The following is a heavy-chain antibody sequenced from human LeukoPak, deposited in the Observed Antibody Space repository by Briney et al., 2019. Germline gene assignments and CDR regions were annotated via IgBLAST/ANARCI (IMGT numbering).Heavy chain of an antibody. CDR1: GFTFSTSV. Sequence: GGSLRLSCAGSGFTFSTSVMSWARQAPGKGLEWVSGISTSGGHTDYTDSVRGRFTISRDNSKNMLYLQLNSLTTEDTALYYCARDFWWLPDYWGQGTLVTVSS. CDR2: ISTSGGHT. CDR3: ARDFWWLPDY. J-gene: IGHJ4*02. V-gene: IGHV3-23*01. D-gene: IGHD3-3*01.